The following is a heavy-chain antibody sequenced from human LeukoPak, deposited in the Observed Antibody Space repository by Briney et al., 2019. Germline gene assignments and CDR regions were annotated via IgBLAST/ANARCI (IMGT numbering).Heavy chain of an antibody. J-gene: IGHJ4*02. CDR3: ARMTTGHDF. V-gene: IGHV4-34*01. Sequence: SETLSLTCAVSGTSFSSYYWSCIRQPPGKGLEWIGEVNHSGYTNDNPSLKSRVTISVDTSKNQFSLRLRSVTAADTGVYFCARMTTGHDFWGQGTLVTVSS. CDR1: GTSFSSYY. CDR2: VNHSGYT. D-gene: IGHD4-17*01.